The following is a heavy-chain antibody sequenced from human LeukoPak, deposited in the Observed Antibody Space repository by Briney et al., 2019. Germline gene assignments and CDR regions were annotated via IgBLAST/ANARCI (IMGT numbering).Heavy chain of an antibody. CDR3: ARTSSGGGCYLDY. CDR2: IRFDGNNR. J-gene: IGHJ4*02. Sequence: AGGSLRLSCAASGFTFSNYGMHWVRQTPGKGLEWVAFIRFDGNNRYYADSVKGRFTISRDNAKNSLYLQMNSLRAEDTAVYYCARTSSGGGCYLDYWGQGTLVTVSS. V-gene: IGHV3-30*02. CDR1: GFTFSNYG. D-gene: IGHD2-15*01.